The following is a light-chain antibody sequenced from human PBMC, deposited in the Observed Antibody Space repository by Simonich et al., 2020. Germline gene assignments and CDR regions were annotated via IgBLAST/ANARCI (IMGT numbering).Light chain of an antibody. CDR1: QSVSSN. CDR2: GAS. CDR3: QQYNNWPPT. J-gene: IGKJ1*01. V-gene: IGKV3-15*01. Sequence: EIVMTQSPATLSVSPGERATLSCRASQSVSSNLAWYQQKPGQAPRLLIYGASTRATGIPARFSGRWSGTEFTLTISSLQSEDFAVYYCQQYNNWPPTFGQGTKVEIK.